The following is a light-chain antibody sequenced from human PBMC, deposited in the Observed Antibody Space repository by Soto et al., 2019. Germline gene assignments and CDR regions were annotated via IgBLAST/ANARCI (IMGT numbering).Light chain of an antibody. CDR3: QQYSNWPLT. CDR2: EAS. V-gene: IGKV3-15*01. Sequence: EAVMRQSPVTMSVSPGERVTLSCRASQSVFSNLAWYQQKPGQAPRLLIYEASTRAAGIPARFSGSGSGTDFTLTINSLQSEDFAVYYCQQYSNWPLTFGGGTKVEIK. CDR1: QSVFSN. J-gene: IGKJ4*01.